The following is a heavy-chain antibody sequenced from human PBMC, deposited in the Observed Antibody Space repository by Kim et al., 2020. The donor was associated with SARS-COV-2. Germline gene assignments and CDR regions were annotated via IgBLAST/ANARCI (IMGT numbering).Heavy chain of an antibody. V-gene: IGHV3-20*01. D-gene: IGHD2-15*01. CDR2: INWNGGRT. CDR3: ARGYCSGGSCYGYLILDY. Sequence: GGSLRLSCAASGFTFDDYGMSWVRQAPGKGLEWVSGINWNGGRTGYADSVKGRFTISRDNAKNSLYLQMNSLRAEDTDLYHCARGYCSGGSCYGYLILDYWGQGSLLTVSS. CDR1: GFTFDDYG. J-gene: IGHJ4*02.